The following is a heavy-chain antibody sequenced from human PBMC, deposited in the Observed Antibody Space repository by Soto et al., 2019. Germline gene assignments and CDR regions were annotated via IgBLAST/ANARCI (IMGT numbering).Heavy chain of an antibody. Sequence: PGGSLRLSCAASGFTFSSYSMNWVRQAPGKGLEWVSYISSSSSTIYYADSVKGRFTISRDNAKNSLYLQMNSLRDEDTAVCYCARGPGVVYPYYYYGMDVWGQGTTVTVSS. CDR1: GFTFSSYS. D-gene: IGHD3-3*01. CDR3: ARGPGVVYPYYYYGMDV. CDR2: ISSSSSTI. V-gene: IGHV3-48*02. J-gene: IGHJ6*02.